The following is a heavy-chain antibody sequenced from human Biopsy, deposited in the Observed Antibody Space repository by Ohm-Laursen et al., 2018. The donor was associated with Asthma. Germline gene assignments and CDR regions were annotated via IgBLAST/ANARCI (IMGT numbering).Heavy chain of an antibody. CDR3: AKEVFPGWELRRGPDY. CDR1: GFTFSNYG. Sequence: SLRLSCAASGFTFSNYGMHWVRQAPGKGLDWVAVISFDGTNRNYTDSVKGRFTISRDNPRNTLHLEMISLRAEDTAVYFCAKEVFPGWELRRGPDYWGQGTLVTVSS. CDR2: ISFDGTNR. J-gene: IGHJ4*02. D-gene: IGHD1-26*01. V-gene: IGHV3-30*18.